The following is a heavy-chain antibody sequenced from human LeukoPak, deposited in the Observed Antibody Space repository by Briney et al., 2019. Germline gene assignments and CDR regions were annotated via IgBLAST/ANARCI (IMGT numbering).Heavy chain of an antibody. CDR2: IYYSGST. V-gene: IGHV4-59*01. Sequence: PSETLSLTCTVSGGSISSYYWIWIRQPPGKGLEWIGYIYYSGSTNYNPSLKSRVTISVDTSKNQFSLKLSSVTAADTAVYYCARGAIYVDYWGQGTLVTVSS. J-gene: IGHJ4*02. CDR1: GGSISSYY. CDR3: ARGAIYVDY.